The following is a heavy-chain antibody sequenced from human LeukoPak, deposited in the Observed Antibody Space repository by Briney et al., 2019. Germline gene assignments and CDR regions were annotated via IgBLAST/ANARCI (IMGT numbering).Heavy chain of an antibody. CDR1: GGSISSYY. V-gene: IGHV4-59*01. J-gene: IGHJ5*02. CDR3: ARDYDVLTAYPPTQLFDP. D-gene: IGHD3-9*01. CDR2: IYHNGRT. Sequence: SETLSLTCTVSGGSISSYYWSWIRQPPGKGLDWIGFIYHNGRTDYNPSLKSRVTISADTSKNQFSLRLSSVTAADTAVYYCARDYDVLTAYPPTQLFDPWGQGTLVTVSS.